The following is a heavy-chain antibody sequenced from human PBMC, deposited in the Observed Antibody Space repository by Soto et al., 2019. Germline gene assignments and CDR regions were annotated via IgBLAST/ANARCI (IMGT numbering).Heavy chain of an antibody. CDR2: INHSGST. V-gene: IGHV4-39*07. Sequence: SETLSLPCSVSGGSITSGGYYWSWIRQPPGKGLEWIGEINHSGSTNYNPSLKSRVTISVDTSKNQFSLKLSSVTAAETAVYYCARGDGSGYQFFDYWGQGTPVTVSS. CDR1: GGSITSGGYY. J-gene: IGHJ4*02. D-gene: IGHD3-22*01. CDR3: ARGDGSGYQFFDY.